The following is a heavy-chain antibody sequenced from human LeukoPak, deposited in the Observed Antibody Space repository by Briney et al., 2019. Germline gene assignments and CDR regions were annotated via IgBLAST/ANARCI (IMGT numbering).Heavy chain of an antibody. CDR2: IGSSSSI. J-gene: IGHJ4*02. CDR1: GFTFTTYS. D-gene: IGHD3-3*01. Sequence: GGSLRLSCAASGFTFTTYSMNWVRQAPGKGLEWVSYIGSSSSIYYADSVKGRFTISRDNARNSLYLQMNSLRAEDTAVYYCARAYDFWSGYYPTYFDYWGQGTLVTVSS. V-gene: IGHV3-48*01. CDR3: ARAYDFWSGYYPTYFDY.